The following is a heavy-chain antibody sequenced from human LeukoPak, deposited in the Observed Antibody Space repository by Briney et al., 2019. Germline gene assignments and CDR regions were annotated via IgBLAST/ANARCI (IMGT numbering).Heavy chain of an antibody. CDR2: LYSGGST. J-gene: IGHJ4*02. D-gene: IGHD3-9*01. Sequence: GGSLRLSCAASGFTVSSNYMSWVRQAPGKGLEWFSILYSGGSTYYADSVKGRFTISRDNSKNTLYLQMNSLRAEDTAVYYCASESLTGYYTPYWGQGTLVTVSS. CDR1: GFTVSSNY. CDR3: ASESLTGYYTPY. V-gene: IGHV3-53*01.